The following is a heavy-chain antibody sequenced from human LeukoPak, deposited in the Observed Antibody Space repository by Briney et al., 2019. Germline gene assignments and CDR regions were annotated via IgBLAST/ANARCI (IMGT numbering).Heavy chain of an antibody. CDR1: GYSISSGYY. Sequence: TSETLSLTCSVSGYSISSGYYWGWIRQPPGKGLEWIGSIYYSGSTYYNPSLKSRVTISVDTSKNQFSLKLSSVTAADTAVYYCARHMTTVIVIWGQGTMVTVSS. J-gene: IGHJ3*02. CDR2: IYYSGST. V-gene: IGHV4-38-2*02. D-gene: IGHD4-17*01. CDR3: ARHMTTVIVI.